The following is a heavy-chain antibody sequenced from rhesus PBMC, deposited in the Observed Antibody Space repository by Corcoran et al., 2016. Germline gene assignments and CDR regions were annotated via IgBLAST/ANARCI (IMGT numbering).Heavy chain of an antibody. V-gene: IGHV4S7*01. J-gene: IGHJ4*01. Sequence: QVQLQESGPGLVKPSETLSLTCAVSGGSISGGYGWSWIRQPPRKGLEWIGHILVSIGSTYYHPSLKIRVTISRATSTSQCSLKLSSETAADTAVYYCAGLSSFYFDYWGQGVLVTVSS. CDR1: GGSISGGYG. CDR3: AGLSSFYFDY. CDR2: ILVSIGST.